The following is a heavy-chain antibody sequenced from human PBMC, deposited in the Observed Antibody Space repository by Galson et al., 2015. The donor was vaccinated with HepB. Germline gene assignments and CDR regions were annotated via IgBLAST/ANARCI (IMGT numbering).Heavy chain of an antibody. Sequence: QSGAEVKKPGESLRISCKGSGYTFTTFWISWVRQMPGKGLEWMGRIDPSASYTDYSPSFQGHVTISADKSVTTAYLQWSSLKASDTAMYYCASRQYYYGSGTYYNVSDYWGQGTLVTVSS. J-gene: IGHJ4*02. CDR3: ASRQYYYGSGTYYNVSDY. V-gene: IGHV5-10-1*01. CDR2: IDPSASYT. D-gene: IGHD3-10*01. CDR1: GYTFTTFW.